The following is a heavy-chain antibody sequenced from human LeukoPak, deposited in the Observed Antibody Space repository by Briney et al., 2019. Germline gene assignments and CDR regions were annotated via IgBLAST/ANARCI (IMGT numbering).Heavy chain of an antibody. D-gene: IGHD2-2*01. CDR1: GYTFTGYY. CDR2: INPHSGGT. J-gene: IGHJ4*02. CDR3: ARDVGEYCSSTNCYASHY. V-gene: IGHV1-2*02. Sequence: ASVKVSCKASGYTFTGYYIHWVRQAPGQGLEWMGWINPHSGGTNYAQKFQGGVTMTRDTSITTAYMELSSLRSDDTAVYYCARDVGEYCSSTNCYASHYWGQGSLVTVSS.